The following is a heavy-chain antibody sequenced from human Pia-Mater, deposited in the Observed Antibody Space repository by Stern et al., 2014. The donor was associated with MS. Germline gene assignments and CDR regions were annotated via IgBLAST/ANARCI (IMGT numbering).Heavy chain of an antibody. V-gene: IGHV3-30*18. J-gene: IGHJ5*02. CDR3: AKDRQYLTYFFDH. CDR2: GSYDGSNK. Sequence: VQLVQSGGGVVQPGRPLRLSCVASGFTLGSCAMPWVRQAPGKGLGWVAGGSYDGSNKYYADSVKGRFTISRDKSQNTLYMQMSSLRPEDTAVYYCAKDRQYLTYFFDHWGQGSLVTVSS. CDR1: GFTLGSCA. D-gene: IGHD2/OR15-2a*01.